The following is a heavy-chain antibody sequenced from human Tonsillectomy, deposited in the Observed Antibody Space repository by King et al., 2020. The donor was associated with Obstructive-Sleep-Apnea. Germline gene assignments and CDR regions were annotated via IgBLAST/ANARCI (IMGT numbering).Heavy chain of an antibody. CDR1: GFTFSSYW. D-gene: IGHD4-17*01. V-gene: IGHV3-7*01. CDR3: AREDRDYGDYGFDY. J-gene: IGHJ4*02. CDR2: INQDGSET. Sequence: ESGGGLVQPGGSLRLSCGASGFTFSSYWMTWVRQAPGKGREWVANINQDGSETYYVDSVKDRFTISRDNGKKSLFLQMTSLRAEDTAVYYCAREDRDYGDYGFDYWGQGTLVTVSS.